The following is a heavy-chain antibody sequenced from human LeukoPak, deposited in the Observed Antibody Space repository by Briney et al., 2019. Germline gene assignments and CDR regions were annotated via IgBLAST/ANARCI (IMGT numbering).Heavy chain of an antibody. CDR1: GFSVTNHY. J-gene: IGHJ3*02. CDR3: ARVSFYAFDT. D-gene: IGHD2/OR15-2a*01. V-gene: IGHV3-53*01. CDR2: IFAGGDV. Sequence: GGSLTLSCAASGFSVTNHYMSWVRQAPGRWLELVSIIFAGGDVYYADSVKGRFTISRDNVKNMVFLQMNRLTGEDTALYYCARVSFYAFDTWGQGTRVTVSS.